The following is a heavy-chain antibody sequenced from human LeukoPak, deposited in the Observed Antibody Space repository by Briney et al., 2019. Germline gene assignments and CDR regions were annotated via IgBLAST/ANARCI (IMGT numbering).Heavy chain of an antibody. Sequence: PSETLSLTCAVYGGSFSGYYWSWIRQPPRKGLEWIGYIYYSGSTNYNPSLKSRVTISVDTSKNQFSLRLSSVTAADTAVYYCARDLGFGPMVRGVISPWGQGTLVTVSS. D-gene: IGHD3-10*01. CDR1: GGSFSGYY. V-gene: IGHV4-59*01. J-gene: IGHJ5*02. CDR2: IYYSGST. CDR3: ARDLGFGPMVRGVISP.